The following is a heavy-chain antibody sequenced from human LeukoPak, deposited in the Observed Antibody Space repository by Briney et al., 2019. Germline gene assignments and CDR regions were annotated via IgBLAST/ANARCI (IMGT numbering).Heavy chain of an antibody. J-gene: IGHJ4*02. V-gene: IGHV3-74*01. CDR3: ARGPSGLRQIPFDY. Sequence: GGSLRLSCAASGFNVSSNYMIWVRQAPGKGLVWVSRINSDGSSTSYADSVKGRFTISRDNAKNTLYLQMNSLRAEDTAVYYCARGPSGLRQIPFDYWGQGTLVTVSS. CDR1: GFNVSSNY. CDR2: INSDGSST.